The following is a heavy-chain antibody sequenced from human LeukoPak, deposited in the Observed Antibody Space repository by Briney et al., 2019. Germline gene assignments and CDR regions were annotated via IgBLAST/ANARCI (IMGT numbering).Heavy chain of an antibody. V-gene: IGHV4-34*01. J-gene: IGHJ4*02. CDR3: ARHPIVGATGGVDYFDY. CDR2: INHSGST. Sequence: SETLSLTCAVYGGSFSGYYWSWIRQPPGKGLEWIGEINHSGSTNYNPSLKSRVTISVDTSKNQFSLKLSSVTAADTAVYYCARHPIVGATGGVDYFDYWGQGTLVTVSS. CDR1: GGSFSGYY. D-gene: IGHD1-26*01.